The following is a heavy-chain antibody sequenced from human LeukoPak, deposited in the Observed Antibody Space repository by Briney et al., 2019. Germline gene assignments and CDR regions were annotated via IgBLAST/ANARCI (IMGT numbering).Heavy chain of an antibody. CDR3: AKGRDKYQLLSKNWLDP. CDR2: ISWNSGSI. D-gene: IGHD2-2*01. CDR1: GFTFDDYA. V-gene: IGHV3-9*01. Sequence: GGSLRLSCAASGFTFDDYAMHWVRQAPGKGLEWVSGISWNSGSIGYADSVKGRSTISRDNAKNSLYLQMNSLRAEDTALYYCAKGRDKYQLLSKNWLDPWGQGTLVTVSS. J-gene: IGHJ5*02.